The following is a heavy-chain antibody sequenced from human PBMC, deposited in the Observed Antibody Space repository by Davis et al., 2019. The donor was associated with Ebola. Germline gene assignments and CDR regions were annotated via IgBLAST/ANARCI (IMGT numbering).Heavy chain of an antibody. CDR1: GFTFDDYA. D-gene: IGHD6-6*01. J-gene: IGHJ4*02. CDR3: AKAGWQLVPPFDY. Sequence: SLKISCVASGFTFDDYAMHWVRQVPGKGLEWVSGISWKSDRMDYADSVKGRFTISRDNSKNTLYLQMNSLRAEDTAVYYCAKAGWQLVPPFDYWGPGTLVTVSS. V-gene: IGHV3-9*01. CDR2: ISWKSDRM.